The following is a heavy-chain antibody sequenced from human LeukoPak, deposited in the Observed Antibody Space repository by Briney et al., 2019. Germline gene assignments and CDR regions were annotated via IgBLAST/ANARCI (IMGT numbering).Heavy chain of an antibody. CDR1: GGTFSSYA. J-gene: IGHJ4*02. Sequence: GASVKVSCKASGGTFSSYAISWVRQAPGQGLEWMGWISANNGNTNYAQKLQGRVTMTADTSTSTAYMELRSLRSDDTAVYYCARDPDETPDWGQGTLVTVSS. CDR3: ARDPDETPD. CDR2: ISANNGNT. V-gene: IGHV1-18*01.